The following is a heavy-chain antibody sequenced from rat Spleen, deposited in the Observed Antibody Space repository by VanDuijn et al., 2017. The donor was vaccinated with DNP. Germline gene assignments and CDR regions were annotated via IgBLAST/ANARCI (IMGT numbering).Heavy chain of an antibody. D-gene: IGHD1-11*01. CDR3: IRGGMGGDY. V-gene: IGHV2S13*01. CDR1: GFSLNSYG. J-gene: IGHJ2*01. CDR2: IWSGGNT. Sequence: QVQLIESGPGLVQPSQTLSLTCTVSGFSLNSYGVSWVRQPPGKGLEWMGVIWSGGNTDYNSALKPRLSISRDTSESQVFLTVNSLQTEDTGTYYCIRGGMGGDYWGQGVMVTVSS.